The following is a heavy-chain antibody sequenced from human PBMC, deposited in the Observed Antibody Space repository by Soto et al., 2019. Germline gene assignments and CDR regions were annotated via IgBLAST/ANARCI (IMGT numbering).Heavy chain of an antibody. V-gene: IGHV3-21*01. CDR3: AKDYGDYDYAFDI. D-gene: IGHD4-17*01. CDR2: ISSSSSYI. CDR1: GFTFSSYS. J-gene: IGHJ3*02. Sequence: GGSLRLSCAASGFTFSSYSMNWVRQAPGEGLEWVSSISSSSSYIYYADSVKGRFTISRDNAKNSLYLQMNSLRAEDTAVYYCAKDYGDYDYAFDIWGQGTMVTVSS.